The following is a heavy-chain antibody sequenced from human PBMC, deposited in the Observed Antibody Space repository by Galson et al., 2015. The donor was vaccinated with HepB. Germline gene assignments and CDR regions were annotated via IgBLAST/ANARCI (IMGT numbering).Heavy chain of an antibody. V-gene: IGHV5-51*01. D-gene: IGHD3-9*01. Sequence: QSGVVFKIPWEPLKIYCKGSGYSFTSYWIGCFRRLPGKGLAWMGIIYPGDSDTTYSPSFQGQVTISADKSISTAYLQWSSLKASYTVFFFKQKTAYEILTGYYTYYFDYWGQGTLVTVSS. J-gene: IGHJ4*02. CDR2: IYPGDSDT. CDR1: GYSFTSYW. CDR3: QKTAYEILTGYYTYYFDY.